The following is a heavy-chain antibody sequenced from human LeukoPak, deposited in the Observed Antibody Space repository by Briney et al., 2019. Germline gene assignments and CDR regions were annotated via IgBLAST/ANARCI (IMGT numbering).Heavy chain of an antibody. D-gene: IGHD3-22*01. Sequence: GGSLRLSCAASGFTFSSYGMHWVRQAPGKGLEWVAFIWYDGSNKYYADSVKGRFTISRDNSKNTLYLQMNSLRAEDTAVYYCAKDLPQTNYYDSSGYYRYWGQGTLVTVSS. CDR2: IWYDGSNK. V-gene: IGHV3-30*02. J-gene: IGHJ4*02. CDR3: AKDLPQTNYYDSSGYYRY. CDR1: GFTFSSYG.